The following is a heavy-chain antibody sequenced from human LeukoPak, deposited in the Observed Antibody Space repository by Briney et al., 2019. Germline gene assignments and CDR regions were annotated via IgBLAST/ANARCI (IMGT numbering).Heavy chain of an antibody. CDR3: ARGDYYDSSGYYSPFGY. Sequence: ASVKVSCKASGGTFSSYAISWVRQAPGQGLEWMGGIIPIFGTANYAQKFQGRVTITTDESTSTAYMELSSPRSEDTAVYYCARGDYYDSSGYYSPFGYWGQGTLVTVSS. V-gene: IGHV1-69*05. CDR1: GGTFSSYA. D-gene: IGHD3-22*01. CDR2: IIPIFGTA. J-gene: IGHJ4*02.